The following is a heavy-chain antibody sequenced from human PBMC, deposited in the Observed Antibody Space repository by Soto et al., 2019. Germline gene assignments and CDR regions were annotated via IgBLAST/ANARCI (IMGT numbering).Heavy chain of an antibody. Sequence: GPVKVSCKASGYTFTGYYMHWVRQAPGQGLEWMGWINPNSGGTNYAQKFQGWVTMTRDTSISTAYMELSRLRSDDTAVYYCARSYSSSLDAFDIWGQGTMVTVSS. V-gene: IGHV1-2*04. J-gene: IGHJ3*02. CDR3: ARSYSSSLDAFDI. D-gene: IGHD6-6*01. CDR1: GYTFTGYY. CDR2: INPNSGGT.